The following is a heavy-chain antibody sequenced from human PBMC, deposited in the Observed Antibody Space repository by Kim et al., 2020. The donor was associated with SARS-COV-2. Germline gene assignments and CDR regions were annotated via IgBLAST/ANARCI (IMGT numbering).Heavy chain of an antibody. CDR1: GFTFSSYA. Sequence: SLRLSCAASGFTFSSYAMHWVRQAPGKGLEWVAVISYDGSNKYYADSVKGRFTISRDNSKNTLYLQMNSLRAEDTAVYYCARDRVDIVATSYFDYWGQG. CDR2: ISYDGSNK. CDR3: ARDRVDIVATSYFDY. D-gene: IGHD5-12*01. V-gene: IGHV3-30*04. J-gene: IGHJ4*02.